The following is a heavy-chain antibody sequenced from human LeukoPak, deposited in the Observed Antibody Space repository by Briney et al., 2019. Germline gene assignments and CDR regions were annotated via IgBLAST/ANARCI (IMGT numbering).Heavy chain of an antibody. CDR2: IVVGSGNT. CDR1: GFTFTSSA. V-gene: IGHV1-58*01. D-gene: IGHD3-10*01. Sequence: ASVKVSCKASGFTFTSSAVQWVRQARGQRLEWIGWIVVGSGNTNYAQKFQERVTITRDMSTSTAYMELSNLRSEDTAVYYCAADLFSITMVRGVLDYWGQGTLVTVSS. J-gene: IGHJ4*02. CDR3: AADLFSITMVRGVLDY.